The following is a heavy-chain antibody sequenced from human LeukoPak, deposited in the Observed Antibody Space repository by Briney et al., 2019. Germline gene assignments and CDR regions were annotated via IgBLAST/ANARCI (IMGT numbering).Heavy chain of an antibody. CDR3: ARLCYCTTPDY. J-gene: IGHJ4*02. Sequence: SETLSLTCTVSGGSISSSSYYWGWIRQPPGKGLEWIGSIYYSGSTYYNPSLKSRVTISVDTSKNQFSLKLSSVTAADTAVYYCARLCYCTTPDYWGQGTLVTVSS. V-gene: IGHV4-39*01. CDR1: GGSISSSSYY. D-gene: IGHD2-8*01. CDR2: IYYSGST.